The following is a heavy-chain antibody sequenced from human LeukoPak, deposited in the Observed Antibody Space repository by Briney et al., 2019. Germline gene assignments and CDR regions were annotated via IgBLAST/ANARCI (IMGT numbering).Heavy chain of an antibody. V-gene: IGHV4-59*01. CDR2: IYYSGST. D-gene: IGHD5-18*01. J-gene: IGHJ4*02. CDR1: GGSISSYH. CDR3: ARGADTAMVMDY. Sequence: SETLSLTCTVSGGSISSYHWSWIRQPPGKGLEWIGYIYYSGSTNYNPSLKSRVTISVDTSKNQFSLKLSSVTAADTAVYYCARGADTAMVMDYWGQGTLVTVSS.